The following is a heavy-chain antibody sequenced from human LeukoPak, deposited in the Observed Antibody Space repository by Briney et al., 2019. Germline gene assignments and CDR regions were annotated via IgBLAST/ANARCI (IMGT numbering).Heavy chain of an antibody. V-gene: IGHV3-30-3*01. CDR3: ARGAYGDYVKTLLDY. CDR2: ISYDGSNK. D-gene: IGHD4-17*01. Sequence: GGSLRLSRAASLFTFSSYAMHRVRPAPGKGLEWVAVISYDGSNKYYADSVKGRFTISRDNSKNTLYLQINSLRAEETAVYYCARGAYGDYVKTLLDYWGQGTLVSVSS. J-gene: IGHJ4*02. CDR1: LFTFSSYA.